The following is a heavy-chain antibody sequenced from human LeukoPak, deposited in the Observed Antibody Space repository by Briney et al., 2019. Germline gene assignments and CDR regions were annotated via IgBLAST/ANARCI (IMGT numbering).Heavy chain of an antibody. CDR2: IKEDGSVK. V-gene: IGHV3-7*03. CDR1: GFTFSSHG. CDR3: ARNAGLDY. Sequence: QAGGPLRLSCTASGFTFSSHGMTWVRQPTGKGLEWVDNIKEDGSVKYYVDSVKGRFTISRDNTKNALYLQMNSLRADDTAVYYCARNAGLDYWGQGILHTVPS. J-gene: IGHJ4*02. D-gene: IGHD1-14*01.